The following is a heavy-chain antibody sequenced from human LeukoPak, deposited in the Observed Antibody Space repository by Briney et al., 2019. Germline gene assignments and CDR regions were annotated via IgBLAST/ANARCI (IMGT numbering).Heavy chain of an antibody. J-gene: IGHJ5*02. CDR1: GVSISSSSYY. CDR3: ARGDGDYDFWSGYSGRWFDP. CDR2: ISYSGST. V-gene: IGHV4-39*07. Sequence: SETLSLTCTVSGVSISSSSYYWGWIRQPPGKGLEWIASISYSGSTYYNPSLKSRVTISVDTSKNQFSLKLSSVTAADTAVYYCARGDGDYDFWSGYSGRWFDPWGQGTLVTVSS. D-gene: IGHD3-3*01.